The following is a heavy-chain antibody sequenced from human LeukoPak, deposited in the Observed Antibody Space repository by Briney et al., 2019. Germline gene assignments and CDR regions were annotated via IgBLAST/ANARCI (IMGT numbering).Heavy chain of an antibody. CDR1: GGTFSSYA. J-gene: IGHJ4*02. CDR2: IIPIFGTA. Sequence: GASVKVSCKASGGTFSSYAISWVRQAPGQGLEWMGGIIPIFGTANYAQRFQGRVTITTDESTSTAYMELSSLRSEDTAVYYCARDRNRWLHGSPYFDYWGQGTLVTVSS. CDR3: ARDRNRWLHGSPYFDY. D-gene: IGHD5-24*01. V-gene: IGHV1-69*05.